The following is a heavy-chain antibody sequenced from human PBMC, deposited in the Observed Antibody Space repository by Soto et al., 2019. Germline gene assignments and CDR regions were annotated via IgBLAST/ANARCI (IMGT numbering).Heavy chain of an antibody. CDR3: ARDVKLDY. CDR2: MNAGNGDT. V-gene: IGHV1-3*05. J-gene: IGHJ4*02. Sequence: QVQLVQSGAEEKKPGASVKVSCKASGYTFTTYAFHWVRQAPGQRLEWVGWMNAGNGDTFYSQKFQHRVTLTRDTSASTAYMELSSLRSEDAAVYYCARDVKLDYWGQGTL. CDR1: GYTFTTYA.